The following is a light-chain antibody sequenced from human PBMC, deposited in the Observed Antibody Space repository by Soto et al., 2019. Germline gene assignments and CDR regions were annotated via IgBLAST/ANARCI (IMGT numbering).Light chain of an antibody. CDR2: EVN. J-gene: IGLJ1*01. V-gene: IGLV2-14*03. CDR1: SSDVGGYNY. CDR3: SSYTISITYV. Sequence: QSALTQPASVSGSPGQSITISCTGTSSDVGGYNYVSWYQQHPGKAPKLMIYEVNNRPSGVSTRFSGSKSGNTASLTISGLQAEDEADYYCSSYTISITYVFGSGTKLTVL.